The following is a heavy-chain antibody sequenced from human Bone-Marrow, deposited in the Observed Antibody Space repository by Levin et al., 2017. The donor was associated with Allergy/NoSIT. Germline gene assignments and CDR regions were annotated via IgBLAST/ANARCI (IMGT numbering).Heavy chain of an antibody. CDR2: ISGSGGGT. D-gene: IGHD3-22*01. Sequence: GESLKISCAASGFAFSSYAMNWVRQAPGKGLEWVSAISGSGGGTYYADSVQGRFTISRDNSKNTLYLQMNSLRAEDTAVYFCVKGGYYSDNSAYYQLAKTFECWGQGTLLTVSS. J-gene: IGHJ4*02. V-gene: IGHV3-23*01. CDR1: GFAFSSYA. CDR3: VKGGYYSDNSAYYQLAKTFEC.